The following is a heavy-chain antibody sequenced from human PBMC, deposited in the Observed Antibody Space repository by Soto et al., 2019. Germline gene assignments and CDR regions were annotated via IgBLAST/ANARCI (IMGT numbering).Heavy chain of an antibody. CDR2: VFDTGST. CDR1: GDSLSSYY. V-gene: IGHV4-59*01. Sequence: QEQLQESGPGLVKPSETLSLTCTVSGDSLSSYYWSWIRQPPGKGLEWIGCVFDTGSTDYNPALKSRVTISVDTSKNQFSLRLTSVTAADTAVYCCGRGPIVVLQAAWFDPWGQGTLVTVSS. CDR3: GRGPIVVLQAAWFDP. J-gene: IGHJ5*02. D-gene: IGHD2-2*01.